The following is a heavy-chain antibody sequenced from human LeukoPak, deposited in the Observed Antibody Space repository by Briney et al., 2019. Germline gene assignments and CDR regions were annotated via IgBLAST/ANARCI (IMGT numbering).Heavy chain of an antibody. V-gene: IGHV1-69*13. D-gene: IGHD6-6*01. Sequence: SVKVSCKASGGTFSSYAISWVRQAPGQGLEWMGGIIPIFGTANYAQKFQGRVTITADESTSTAYMELSSLRSEDTAVYYCARPIDRTPYSSSFGYWGQGTLVTVSS. CDR2: IIPIFGTA. CDR3: ARPIDRTPYSSSFGY. CDR1: GGTFSSYA. J-gene: IGHJ4*02.